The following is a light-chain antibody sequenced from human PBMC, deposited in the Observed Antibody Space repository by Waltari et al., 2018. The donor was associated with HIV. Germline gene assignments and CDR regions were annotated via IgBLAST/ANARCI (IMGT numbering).Light chain of an antibody. CDR1: SSDVGSYNY. V-gene: IGLV2-11*01. Sequence: QSSLTQPRSVSGSPGQSVTISCSGTSSDVGSYNYVSWYQQHPGKAPNVMIYDGSKRPSGVPYRFSGSKSGKTASLTISGLQAEDEADYYCCSYAGMYTWVFGGGTKLTVL. J-gene: IGLJ3*02. CDR2: DGS. CDR3: CSYAGMYTWV.